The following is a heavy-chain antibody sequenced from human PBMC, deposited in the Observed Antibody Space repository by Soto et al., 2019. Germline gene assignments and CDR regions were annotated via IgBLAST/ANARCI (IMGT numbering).Heavy chain of an antibody. J-gene: IGHJ4*02. CDR2: IRSKANSYAT. CDR1: GFTFSSYA. D-gene: IGHD3-10*01. V-gene: IGHV3-73*01. Sequence: GGSLRLSCAASGFTFSSYAMHWVRQASGKGLEWVGRIRSKANSYATAYAASVKGRFTISRDDSKNTAYLQMNSLKTEDTAVYYCTRSGSYYPYYFDYWGQGTLVTVSS. CDR3: TRSGSYYPYYFDY.